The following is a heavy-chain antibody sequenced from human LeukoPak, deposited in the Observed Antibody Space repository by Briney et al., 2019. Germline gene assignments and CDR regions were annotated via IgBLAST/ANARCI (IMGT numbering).Heavy chain of an antibody. J-gene: IGHJ5*02. Sequence: SETLSLTCTVSGGSISSYYWSWIRQPPGKGLEWVAYIYYSGSTNYNPAPKSRVTISVDTSKNQFSLKLSSVTAADTAVYYCARDRRYCSGGSGYINWFDPWGQGTLVAVSS. CDR1: GGSISSYY. V-gene: IGHV4-59*01. CDR3: ARDRRYCSGGSGYINWFDP. D-gene: IGHD2-15*01. CDR2: IYYSGST.